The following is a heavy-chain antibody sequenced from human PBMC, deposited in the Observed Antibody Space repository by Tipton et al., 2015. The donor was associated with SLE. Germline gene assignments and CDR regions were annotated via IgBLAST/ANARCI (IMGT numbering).Heavy chain of an antibody. V-gene: IGHV4-59*03. CDR1: GDSISRYY. J-gene: IGHJ5*02. CDR3: ATADYGDYVGWFDP. D-gene: IGHD4-17*01. Sequence: TLSLTCTVSGDSISRYYWSWIRQSPGKGLEWTGNVYKSGGTTYNPSLESRVTISVDNSKNQFSLKLTSVTAADTAVYYCATADYGDYVGWFDPWGQGTLVIVSS. CDR2: VYKSGGT.